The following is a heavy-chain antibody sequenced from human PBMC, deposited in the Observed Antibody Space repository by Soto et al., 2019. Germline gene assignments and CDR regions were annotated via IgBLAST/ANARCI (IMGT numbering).Heavy chain of an antibody. CDR1: GDNFIDDW. Sequence: GESLKISCKTSGDNFIDDWIGWVRQMPGKGLEWMGVIYPGDSRTRYSPSFQGQVTISADKSISTAYLQWSSLKASDTAMYYCARHAFSSYYYYYYYGMDVWGQGTTVTGSS. J-gene: IGHJ6*02. CDR2: IYPGDSRT. V-gene: IGHV5-51*01. CDR3: ARHAFSSYYYYYYYGMDV. D-gene: IGHD6-6*01.